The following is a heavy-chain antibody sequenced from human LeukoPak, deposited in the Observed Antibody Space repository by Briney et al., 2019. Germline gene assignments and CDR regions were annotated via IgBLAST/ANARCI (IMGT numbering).Heavy chain of an antibody. V-gene: IGHV3-30*18. CDR3: AKALGPYYDILTGYHDAFDI. D-gene: IGHD3-9*01. CDR2: ISYDGSNK. Sequence: PGGSLRLSCAASGFTFSSYGMHWVRQAPGKGLEWVAVISYDGSNKYYADSVKGRFTISRDNSKNTLYLQMNSLRAEDTAVYYCAKALGPYYDILTGYHDAFDIWVQGTMVTVSS. J-gene: IGHJ3*02. CDR1: GFTFSSYG.